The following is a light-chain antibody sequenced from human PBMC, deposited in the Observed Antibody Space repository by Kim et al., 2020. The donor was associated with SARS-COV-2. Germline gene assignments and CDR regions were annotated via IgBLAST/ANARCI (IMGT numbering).Light chain of an antibody. CDR3: GTWDSSLGTVV. Sequence: GQKVTISCSGGSSTIGDTYVSWYQQLPGTAPKLLIYDNNKRPSGIPDRFSGSKSGTSATLGITGLQTGDEADYYCGTWDSSLGTVVFGGGTQLTVL. J-gene: IGLJ2*01. CDR2: DNN. CDR1: SSTIGDTY. V-gene: IGLV1-51*01.